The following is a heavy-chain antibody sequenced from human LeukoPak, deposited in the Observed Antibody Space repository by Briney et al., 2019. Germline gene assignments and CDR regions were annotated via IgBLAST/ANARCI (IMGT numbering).Heavy chain of an antibody. D-gene: IGHD3-10*01. CDR2: ISYSSSTI. J-gene: IGHJ4*02. Sequence: PGGSLRLSCAASGFTFSSYSMNWVRQAPGKGLEWVSYISYSSSTIYYADSVKGRFTISRDNAKNSLYLQMNSLRDEDTAVYYCARDGAGGFGELWIDYWGQGTLVTVSS. CDR3: ARDGAGGFGELWIDY. V-gene: IGHV3-48*02. CDR1: GFTFSSYS.